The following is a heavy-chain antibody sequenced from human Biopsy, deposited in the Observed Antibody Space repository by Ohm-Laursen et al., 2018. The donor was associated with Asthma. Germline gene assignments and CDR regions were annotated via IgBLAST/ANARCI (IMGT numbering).Heavy chain of an antibody. D-gene: IGHD5-18*01. V-gene: IGHV3-48*02. CDR2: ISSSSRTI. J-gene: IGHJ4*02. CDR3: ARFKRGYSYGYAGVFDY. CDR1: GFTFSSYS. Sequence: SLRLSCAASGFTFSSYSMNWVRQAPGKGLEWVSYISSSSRTIYYADSVKGRFTIPRDNAKNSLYLQMSSLRDEDTAVYYCARFKRGYSYGYAGVFDYWGQGTLVTVSS.